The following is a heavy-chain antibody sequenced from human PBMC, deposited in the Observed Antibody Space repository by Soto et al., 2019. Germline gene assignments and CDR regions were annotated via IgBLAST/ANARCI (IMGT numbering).Heavy chain of an antibody. D-gene: IGHD3-10*01. Sequence: ASVKVSCKASGYTFTSYDINWVRHATGQGLEWMGWMNPNSGNTNYAQKFQERVTITRDMSTSTAYMELSSLRSEDTAVYYCAAERTIPYYYYGMDVWGQGTTVTVSS. CDR3: AAERTIPYYYYGMDV. J-gene: IGHJ6*02. V-gene: IGHV1-8*01. CDR1: GYTFTSYD. CDR2: MNPNSGNT.